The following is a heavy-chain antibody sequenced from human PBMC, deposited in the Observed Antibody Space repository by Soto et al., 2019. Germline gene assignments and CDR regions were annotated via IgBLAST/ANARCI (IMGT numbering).Heavy chain of an antibody. CDR3: ARGSYVLLWFGTKDYGMDV. Sequence: SVKVSCKASGGTFSSYAISWVRQAPGQGLEWMGGIIPIFGTANYAQKFQGRVTITADESTSTAYMELSRLRSDDTAVYYCARGSYVLLWFGTKDYGMDVWGQGTTVTVSS. D-gene: IGHD3-10*01. CDR2: IIPIFGTA. V-gene: IGHV1-69*13. J-gene: IGHJ6*02. CDR1: GGTFSSYA.